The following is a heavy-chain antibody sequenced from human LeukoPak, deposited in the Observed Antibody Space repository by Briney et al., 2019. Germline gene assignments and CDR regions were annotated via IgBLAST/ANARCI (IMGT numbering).Heavy chain of an antibody. D-gene: IGHD6-19*01. V-gene: IGHV1-2*02. Sequence: ASVKVSCKASGYTFTDYFIHWVGQAPGQGLEWMGWMNPNSGGTNYAQNFQSRVTMTRDTSINSAYMELSSLRSDDTAVFYCASTYRSGWYFDYWGQGTLVTVSS. CDR3: ASTYRSGWYFDY. CDR2: MNPNSGGT. CDR1: GYTFTDYF. J-gene: IGHJ4*02.